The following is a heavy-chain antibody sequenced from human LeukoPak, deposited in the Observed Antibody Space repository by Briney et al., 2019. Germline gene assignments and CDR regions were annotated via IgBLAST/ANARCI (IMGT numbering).Heavy chain of an antibody. D-gene: IGHD1-14*01. V-gene: IGHV3-30*18. J-gene: IGHJ6*02. CDR3: AKGETPRYYYYYGMDV. CDR1: GFTFSSFG. Sequence: PGGSLRLSCAASGFTFSSFGMHWVRQAPGKGLEWVAVISYDGKNKYYADSVKGRFTISRDNSKNTLYLQMNSLRVEDTAVYYCAKGETPRYYYYYGMDVWGQGTTVTVSS. CDR2: ISYDGKNK.